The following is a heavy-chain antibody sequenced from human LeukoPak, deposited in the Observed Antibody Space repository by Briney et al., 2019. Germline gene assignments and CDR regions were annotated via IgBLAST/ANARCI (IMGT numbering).Heavy chain of an antibody. Sequence: GGSLRLSCAASGITFSDYSMNWVRQAPGKGLEWVSAISASGGTTYYADSVKGHFTISRDNSKNTLYLQMNSLSAEDTAVYYCAKEGYNWNEFCFDYGGQGTLVTVSS. D-gene: IGHD1-20*01. V-gene: IGHV3-23*01. J-gene: IGHJ4*02. CDR1: GITFSDYS. CDR2: ISASGGTT. CDR3: AKEGYNWNEFCFDY.